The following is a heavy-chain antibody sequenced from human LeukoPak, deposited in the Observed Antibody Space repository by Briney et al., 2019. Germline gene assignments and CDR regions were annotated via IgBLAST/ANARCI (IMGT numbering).Heavy chain of an antibody. CDR1: GGSISSSSYY. D-gene: IGHD6-19*01. J-gene: IGHJ4*02. V-gene: IGHV4-39*02. Sequence: PSETLSLTCTASGGSISSSSYYWGWIRQSPGKGLEWIGSIYHTGSTYYNPSLKSRVTISLDASNKQFSLRLSSVTAADTAVYYCARGSHPVTGTLGGYFDPWGQGTLVTVSS. CDR3: ARGSHPVTGTLGGYFDP. CDR2: IYHTGST.